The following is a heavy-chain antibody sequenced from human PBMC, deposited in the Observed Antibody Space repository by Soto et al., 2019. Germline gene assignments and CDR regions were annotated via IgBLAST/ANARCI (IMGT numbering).Heavy chain of an antibody. CDR2: IWYDGSNK. CDR1: GFTFSSYG. J-gene: IGHJ4*02. Sequence: GGSLRLSCAASGFTFSSYGMHWVRQAPGKGLEWVAVIWYDGSNKYYADSVKGRFTISRDNSKNTLYLQMNSLRAEDTAVYYCARDGGGRNSGWNRGYYFDYWGQGTLVTVSS. D-gene: IGHD6-19*01. V-gene: IGHV3-33*01. CDR3: ARDGGGRNSGWNRGYYFDY.